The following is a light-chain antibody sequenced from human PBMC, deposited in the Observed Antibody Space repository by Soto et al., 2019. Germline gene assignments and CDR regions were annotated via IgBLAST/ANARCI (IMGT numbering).Light chain of an antibody. CDR2: GAS. V-gene: IGKV3-15*01. CDR3: QHYNTYPWT. Sequence: EIVLTQSPGTLSLSPGERATLSCRASQSVSSNLAWYQQKPGQAPRLLIYGASTRATGIPARFSGSGSGTEFTLTISSLQPGDFATYYCQHYNTYPWTFGQGTKVDNK. CDR1: QSVSSN. J-gene: IGKJ1*01.